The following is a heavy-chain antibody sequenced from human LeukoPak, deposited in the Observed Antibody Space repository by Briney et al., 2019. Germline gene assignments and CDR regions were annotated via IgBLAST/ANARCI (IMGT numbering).Heavy chain of an antibody. CDR2: IYTSGTT. D-gene: IGHD1-1*01. CDR1: GGSMRSDF. V-gene: IGHV4-4*07. CDR3: AWHVTGSFDN. Sequence: SETLSLTYTGSGGSMRSDFLPWIRQPAGKGLEWIGRIYTSGTTNYNPSLKSRVTMSVDTSKNQFSLRVSSVTAADTAVYYCAWHVTGSFDNWGQGDLVTVSS. J-gene: IGHJ4*02.